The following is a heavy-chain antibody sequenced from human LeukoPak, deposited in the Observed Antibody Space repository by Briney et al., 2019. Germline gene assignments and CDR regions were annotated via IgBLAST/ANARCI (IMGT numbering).Heavy chain of an antibody. CDR3: AKEAHRDFWSGYNEY. CDR2: TSGSRGNT. CDR1: GFTFSSYA. J-gene: IGHJ4*02. D-gene: IGHD3-3*01. Sequence: GGSLRLSCAASGFTFSSYAMSWVRQVPGKGLEWVSGTSGSRGNTYYADSVKGRFTISRDISTDTLYLQMNSLRAEDTAVYYCAKEAHRDFWSGYNEYWGQGARVTVSS. V-gene: IGHV3-23*01.